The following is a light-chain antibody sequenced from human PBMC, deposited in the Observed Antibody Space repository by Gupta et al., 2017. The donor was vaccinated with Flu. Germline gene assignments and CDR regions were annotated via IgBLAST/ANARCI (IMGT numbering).Light chain of an antibody. CDR1: QSLRHSDGNTY. CDR3: WQAKQFPWT. V-gene: IGKV2-24*01. Sequence: VTLGTPASISCRSSQSLRHSDGNTYLSWIHQRPGQPPRLLLYKVSYRGSGVPDRFSGSGAGTDFTLKISRVEAEDVGVYYCWQAKQFPWTFGQGTKVEIK. CDR2: KVS. J-gene: IGKJ1*01.